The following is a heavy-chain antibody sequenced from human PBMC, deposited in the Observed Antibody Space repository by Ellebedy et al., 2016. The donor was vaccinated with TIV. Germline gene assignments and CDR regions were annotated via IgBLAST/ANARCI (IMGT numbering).Heavy chain of an antibody. CDR3: ARVEVISVGAFDI. CDR2: ISYDGSNK. Sequence: GGSLRLSXAASGFTFSSYGMHWVRQAPGKGLEWVAVISYDGSNKYYADSVKGRFTISRDNSKNTLYLQMNSLRAEDTAVYYCARVEVISVGAFDIWGQGTMVTVSS. V-gene: IGHV3-30*03. CDR1: GFTFSSYG. J-gene: IGHJ3*02.